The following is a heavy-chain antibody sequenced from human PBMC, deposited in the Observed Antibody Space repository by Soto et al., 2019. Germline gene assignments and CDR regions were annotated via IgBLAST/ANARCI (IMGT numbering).Heavy chain of an antibody. CDR3: ARPVSYSSPDGYYYYYMDV. J-gene: IGHJ6*03. CDR2: IHYSGST. V-gene: IGHV4-39*07. Sequence: SETLSLTCTVSGDSVDSVDDYWGWLRQPPGKGLEWIASIHYSGSTNYNPSLKSRVTISVDTSKNQFSLKLSSVTAADTAVYYCARPVSYSSPDGYYYYYMDVWGKGTTVTVSS. D-gene: IGHD6-13*01. CDR1: GDSVDSVDDY.